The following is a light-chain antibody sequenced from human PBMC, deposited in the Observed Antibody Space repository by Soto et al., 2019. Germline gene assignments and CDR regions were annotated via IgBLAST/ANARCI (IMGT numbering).Light chain of an antibody. CDR1: QSVSSSY. Sequence: EIVLTQSPGTLSLSPGERATLSCRASQSVSSSYLAWYQQNPGQAPRLLIYGASSRATGIPARFSGSGSGTDFNLTISSLDPEDFAVYYCQQRSSWITFGQGTRLEIK. J-gene: IGKJ5*01. CDR3: QQRSSWIT. V-gene: IGKV3D-20*02. CDR2: GAS.